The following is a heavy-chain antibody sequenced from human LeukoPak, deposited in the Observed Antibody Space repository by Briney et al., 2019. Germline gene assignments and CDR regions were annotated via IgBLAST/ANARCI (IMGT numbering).Heavy chain of an antibody. D-gene: IGHD3-9*01. CDR3: ASTHYDILTYHLDY. CDR2: IYYSGST. CDR1: GGSISSYY. J-gene: IGHJ4*02. V-gene: IGHV4-59*01. Sequence: PSETLSLTCTVSGGSISSYYWSWIRQPPGKGLGWIGYIYYSGSTNYNPSLKSRVTITVDTSKSQFSLKLSSVTAADTAVYYCASTHYDILTYHLDYWGQGTLVTVSS.